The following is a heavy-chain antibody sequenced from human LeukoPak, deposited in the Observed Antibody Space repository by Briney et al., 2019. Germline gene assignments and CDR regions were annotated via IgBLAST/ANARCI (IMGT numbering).Heavy chain of an antibody. CDR3: ARQTGSGLFILP. D-gene: IGHD3/OR15-3a*01. CDR1: GYSISSGYY. CDR2: IYHSGRT. V-gene: IGHV4-38-2*02. J-gene: IGHJ4*02. Sequence: SGTLSLTCTVSGYSISSGYYWGWIRQPPGKGLEWIGSIYHSGRTFYNPSLKSRVTISVDTSKNQFSLKLTSVTAADTAVYFCARQTGSGLFILPGGQGTLVTVSS.